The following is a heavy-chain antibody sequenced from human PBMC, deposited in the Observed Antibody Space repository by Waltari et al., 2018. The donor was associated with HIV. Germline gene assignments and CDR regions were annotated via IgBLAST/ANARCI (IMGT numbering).Heavy chain of an antibody. CDR2: IERGGTT. V-gene: IGHV3-66*01. CDR3: AREPIISVANNAFDV. D-gene: IGHD6-19*01. CDR1: GFTVSSYY. Sequence: EVHLVESGGDLVQPGGSLRVSCAASGFTVSSYYRSWGRRTPGKGMGGVAGIERGGTTYDVDSVKGRFTSMRDTSTATAYLEVTNLRFEDTALYFCAREPIISVANNAFDVWGLGSVVTVSS. J-gene: IGHJ3*01.